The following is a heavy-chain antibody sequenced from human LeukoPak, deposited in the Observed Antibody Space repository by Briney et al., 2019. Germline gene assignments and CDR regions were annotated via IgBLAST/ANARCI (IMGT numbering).Heavy chain of an antibody. D-gene: IGHD3-22*01. Sequence: ASVKVSCKASGYAFTSYGISWARQAPGQGLEWMGWISAYNGNTNYAQKLQGRVTMARDTSISTAYMELGRLRSDDTAVYYCARALSYDSSGYFSDDAFDIWGQGTMVTVSS. CDR2: ISAYNGNT. CDR1: GYAFTSYG. V-gene: IGHV1-18*01. J-gene: IGHJ3*02. CDR3: ARALSYDSSGYFSDDAFDI.